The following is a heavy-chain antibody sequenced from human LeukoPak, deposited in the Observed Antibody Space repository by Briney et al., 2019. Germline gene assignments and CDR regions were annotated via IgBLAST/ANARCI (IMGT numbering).Heavy chain of an antibody. D-gene: IGHD1/OR15-1a*01. CDR1: GGTFSSYA. CDR3: ARVENTDDAFDI. J-gene: IGHJ3*02. V-gene: IGHV1-69*13. CDR2: IIPIFGTA. Sequence: SVKVSCKASGGTFSSYAISWVRQAPGQGLEWMGGIIPIFGTANYAQKFQGRVTITADESTSTAYMELSSLRSEDTAVYYCARVENTDDAFDIWGQGTMVTVSS.